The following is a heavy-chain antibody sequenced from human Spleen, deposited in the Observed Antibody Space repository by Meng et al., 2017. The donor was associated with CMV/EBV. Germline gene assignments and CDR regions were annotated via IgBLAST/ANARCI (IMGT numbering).Heavy chain of an antibody. V-gene: IGHV3-23*03. CDR3: AKGISGTTFDASDI. J-gene: IGHJ3*02. D-gene: IGHD1-7*01. Sequence: GESLKISCAASGFIFSSYAMTWVRQAPGKGLEWVSVINCGGSSTYYQDSAKGRFTISRDNSKNTLYLQMNSLRAEDTAIYYCAKGISGTTFDASDIWGQGTTVTVSS. CDR1: GFIFSSYA. CDR2: INCGGSST.